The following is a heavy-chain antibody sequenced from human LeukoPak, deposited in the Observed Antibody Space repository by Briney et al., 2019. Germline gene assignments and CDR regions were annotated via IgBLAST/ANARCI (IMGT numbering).Heavy chain of an antibody. CDR1: GFTFSSYA. CDR2: ISYDGSNK. CDR3: ARACFRQPADY. J-gene: IGHJ4*02. V-gene: IGHV3-30*04. D-gene: IGHD2-2*01. Sequence: GGSLRLSCAASGFTFSSYAMHWVRQAPGKGLEWVAVISYDGSNKYYADSVKGRFTIARDNSKNTLYLQMNSLRAEDTAVYYCARACFRQPADYWGQGTPVTVSS.